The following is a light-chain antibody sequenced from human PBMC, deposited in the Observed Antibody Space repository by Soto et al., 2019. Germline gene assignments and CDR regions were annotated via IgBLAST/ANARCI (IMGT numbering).Light chain of an antibody. J-gene: IGLJ3*02. Sequence: QAVVTQEPSLTVSPGETVTLTCASSTGPVTSGYYPHWYQQKPGQAPRALIYSTSNQHSWTPARFSGSLLGGKAALTLSGVQPEDEAEYYCLVFYGGAGVFGGGTKVTVL. CDR3: LVFYGGAGV. CDR1: TGPVTSGYY. V-gene: IGLV7-43*01. CDR2: STS.